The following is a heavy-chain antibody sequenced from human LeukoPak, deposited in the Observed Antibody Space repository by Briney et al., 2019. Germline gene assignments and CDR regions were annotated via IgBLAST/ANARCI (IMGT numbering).Heavy chain of an antibody. V-gene: IGHV3-11*05. CDR3: TKDGEGMDV. CDR2: ISSSGSYT. J-gene: IGHJ6*02. Sequence: GGSLRLSCAASGFTFGDYYMSWIRQAPGRGLEWISYISSSGSYTNYADSVKGRLTISRDNAKNSLFLQMNRLRADDTAVYYCTKDGEGMDVWGQGTTVTVSS. D-gene: IGHD7-27*01. CDR1: GFTFGDYY.